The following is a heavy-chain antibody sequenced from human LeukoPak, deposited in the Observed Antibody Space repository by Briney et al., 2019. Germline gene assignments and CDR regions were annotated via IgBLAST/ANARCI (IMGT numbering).Heavy chain of an antibody. J-gene: IGHJ4*02. CDR3: ARVSWWFGELL. V-gene: IGHV4-34*01. CDR2: INHSGST. D-gene: IGHD3-10*01. CDR1: GGSFSGYY. Sequence: SETLSLTCAVYGGSFSGYYWSWIRQPPGMGLEWIGEINHSGSTNYNPSLKSRVTISVDTSKNQFSLKLSSVTAADTAVYYCARVSWWFGELLWGQGTLVTVSS.